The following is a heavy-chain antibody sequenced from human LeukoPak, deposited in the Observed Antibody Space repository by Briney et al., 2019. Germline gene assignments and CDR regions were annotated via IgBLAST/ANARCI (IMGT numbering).Heavy chain of an antibody. J-gene: IGHJ6*02. V-gene: IGHV4-59*01. CDR3: ARVNYGDYYYGMDV. D-gene: IGHD3-10*01. CDR1: GGSISTYY. CDR2: IYHSGST. Sequence: SETLSLTCTVSGGSISTYYWNWIRQPPGKGLEWIGYIYHSGSTNYNPSLQSRVTISVDTSKNQFSLNLNSVTAADTAVYYCARVNYGDYYYGMDVWGQGTTVTVSS.